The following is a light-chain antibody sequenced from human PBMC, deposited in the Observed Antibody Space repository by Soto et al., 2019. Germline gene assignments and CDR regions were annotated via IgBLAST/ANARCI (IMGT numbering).Light chain of an antibody. V-gene: IGKV1-9*01. CDR1: QGISSY. CDR3: QQLNSYLPFT. Sequence: DIPLTQSPSFLSASVGDRVTITCRASQGISSYLAWYQQKTGKAPKLLIYAASTLQSGVPSRFSGSGSGTEFTLTISSLQPEDFAAYYCQQLNSYLPFTFGPGTKVDIK. CDR2: AAS. J-gene: IGKJ3*01.